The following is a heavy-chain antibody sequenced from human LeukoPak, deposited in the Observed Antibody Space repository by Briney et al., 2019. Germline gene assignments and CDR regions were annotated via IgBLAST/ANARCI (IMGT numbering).Heavy chain of an antibody. V-gene: IGHV4-59*01. CDR2: IYYSGST. CDR1: GGSISSYY. Sequence: SETLSLTYTVSGGSISSYYWSWIRQPPGKGLEWIGYIYYSGSTNYNPSLKSRVTISVDTSKNQFSLKLSSVTAADTAVYYCAISLAYCGGDCYPGAFDIWGQGTMVTISS. D-gene: IGHD2-21*02. J-gene: IGHJ3*02. CDR3: AISLAYCGGDCYPGAFDI.